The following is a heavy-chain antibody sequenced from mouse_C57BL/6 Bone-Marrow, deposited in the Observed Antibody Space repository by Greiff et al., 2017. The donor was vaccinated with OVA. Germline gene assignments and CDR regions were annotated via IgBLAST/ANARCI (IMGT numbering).Heavy chain of an antibody. V-gene: IGHV1-81*01. CDR1: GYTFTSYG. D-gene: IGHD4-1*01. J-gene: IGHJ3*01. Sequence: QVQLKQSGAELARPGASVKLSCKASGYTFTSYGISWVKQRTGQGLEWIGAIYPRSGYTYYNEKFKGKATLTADKYSSTAYMELRSLTSEDSAVYFCARERDWGTWFAYWGQGTLVTVSA. CDR3: ARERDWGTWFAY. CDR2: IYPRSGYT.